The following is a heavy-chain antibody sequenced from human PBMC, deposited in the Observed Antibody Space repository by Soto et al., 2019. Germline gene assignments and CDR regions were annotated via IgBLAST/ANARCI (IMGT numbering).Heavy chain of an antibody. CDR3: ARDRARSYYYDSSGLAGLDY. Sequence: PGGSLRLSCAASGFTFSSYWMSWVRQAPGKGLEWVANIKQDGSEKYYVDSVKGRFTISRDNAKNSLYLQMNSLRAEDTAVYYCARDRARSYYYDSSGLAGLDYWGQGTLVTVPS. J-gene: IGHJ4*02. CDR2: IKQDGSEK. CDR1: GFTFSSYW. D-gene: IGHD3-22*01. V-gene: IGHV3-7*03.